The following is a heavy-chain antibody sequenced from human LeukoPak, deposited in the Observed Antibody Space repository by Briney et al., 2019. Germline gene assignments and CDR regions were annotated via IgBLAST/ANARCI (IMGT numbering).Heavy chain of an antibody. Sequence: PSETLSLTCAVYGGSFSGYYWSWLRQPPGKGLEWIGEINHSGSTNYNPSLKSRVTISVDTSKNQFSLKLSSVTAADTAVYYCARGYPPQDIVVVVAATGYYFDYWGQGTLVTVSS. CDR2: INHSGST. CDR3: ARGYPPQDIVVVVAATGYYFDY. V-gene: IGHV4-34*01. CDR1: GGSFSGYY. D-gene: IGHD2-15*01. J-gene: IGHJ4*02.